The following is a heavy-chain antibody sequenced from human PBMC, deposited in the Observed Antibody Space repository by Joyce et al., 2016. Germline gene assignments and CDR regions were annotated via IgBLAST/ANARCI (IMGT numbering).Heavy chain of an antibody. CDR2: MNPNSGNT. Sequence: VQLVQSGAEVKEPGASVKVSCRTSGYAFTTYDIFWVRQATGQGPEWMGWMNPNSGNTGYGEKFQGRVTMTRDTAIGTAVMELSSLTSDDTAVYFCARGSTSTWFKYLQHWGQGTLVTVSS. J-gene: IGHJ1*01. D-gene: IGHD2-2*01. V-gene: IGHV1-8*01. CDR3: ARGSTSTWFKYLQH. CDR1: GYAFTTYD.